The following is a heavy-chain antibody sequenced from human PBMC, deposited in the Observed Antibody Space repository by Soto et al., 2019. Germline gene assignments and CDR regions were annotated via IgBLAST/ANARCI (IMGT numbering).Heavy chain of an antibody. J-gene: IGHJ5*02. V-gene: IGHV3-23*01. Sequence: PGGSLRLSCSASGFTFSSYAMSWVRQAPGKGLEWVSAISGSGGSTYYADSVKGRFTISRDNSKNTLYLQMNSLRAEDTAVYYCAKVACSSTSCYSLGYVQNWFDPWGQGTLVTVSS. D-gene: IGHD2-2*01. CDR1: GFTFSSYA. CDR3: AKVACSSTSCYSLGYVQNWFDP. CDR2: ISGSGGST.